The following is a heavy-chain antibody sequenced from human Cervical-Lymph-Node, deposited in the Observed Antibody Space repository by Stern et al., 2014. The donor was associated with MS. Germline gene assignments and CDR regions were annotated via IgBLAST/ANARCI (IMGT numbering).Heavy chain of an antibody. V-gene: IGHV4-61*02. D-gene: IGHD3-10*01. J-gene: IGHJ4*02. CDR3: ARARGVGGLFDY. Sequence: QVQLVESGPGLVTPTQTLSLTCTVSGGSIYSGTYFWSWIRQSAGQGLEWIGLINVSGSTDYNPSLKSRLTMSIDTSKNQFSLRLSSVTAADTAVYYCARARGVGGLFDYWGQGTLGTVSS. CDR2: INVSGST. CDR1: GGSIYSGTYF.